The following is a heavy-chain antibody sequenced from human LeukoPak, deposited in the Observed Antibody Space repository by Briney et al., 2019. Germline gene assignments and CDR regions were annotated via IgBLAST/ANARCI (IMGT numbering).Heavy chain of an antibody. D-gene: IGHD1-7*01. J-gene: IGHJ4*02. V-gene: IGHV3-15*01. CDR3: TKVSGNYAFEF. CDR1: GFTFNHAW. CDR2: IKSKTDGGRT. Sequence: AGGSLRLSCAASGFTFNHAWMSWVRQAPGKGLEWVGRIKSKTDGGRTDFAAPVKGRFTISRDDSKNTLYLQMSSLKTEDTAIYYCTKVSGNYAFEFWGQGTLVTVSS.